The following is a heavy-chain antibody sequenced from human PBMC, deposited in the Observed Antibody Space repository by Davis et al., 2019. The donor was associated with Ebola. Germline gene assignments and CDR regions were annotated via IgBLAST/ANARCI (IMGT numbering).Heavy chain of an antibody. J-gene: IGHJ5*01. Sequence: ASVKVSCKASGYSFTAFSIHWLRQAPGQRLECMGWINTDGGNTEYSQKFQGRVTITRDKSASTVYMELNSLRSEDTAVYYCARDVGLYDSWGQGTLLTVSS. V-gene: IGHV1-3*04. D-gene: IGHD3-10*01. CDR2: INTDGGNT. CDR3: ARDVGLYDS. CDR1: GYSFTAFS.